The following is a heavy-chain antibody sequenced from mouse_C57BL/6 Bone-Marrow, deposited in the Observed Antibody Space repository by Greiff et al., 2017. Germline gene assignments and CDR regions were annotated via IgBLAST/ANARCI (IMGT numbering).Heavy chain of an antibody. D-gene: IGHD2-3*01. V-gene: IGHV5-15*01. CDR1: GFTFSDYG. CDR3: ARLDGYYGLDY. CDR2: ISNLAYSI. Sequence: EVQLQQSGGGLVQPGGSLKLSCAASGFTFSDYGMAWVRQAPRKGPEWVAFISNLAYSIYYADTVTGRFTISRENAKNTLYLEMSSLRSEDTAMYYCARLDGYYGLDYWGQGTTLTVSS. J-gene: IGHJ2*01.